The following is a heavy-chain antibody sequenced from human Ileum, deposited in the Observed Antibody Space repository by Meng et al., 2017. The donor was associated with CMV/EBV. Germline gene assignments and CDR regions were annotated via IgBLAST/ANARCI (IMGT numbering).Heavy chain of an antibody. CDR3: ARNPRRNDVFHFDS. CDR1: GYSISSGHY. CDR2: IHYSLGA. D-gene: IGHD3/OR15-3a*01. J-gene: IGHJ4*02. V-gene: IGHV4-38-2*02. Sequence: SETLSLTCTVSGYSISSGHYWGWIRQPPGKGLEWIASIHYSLGAVYNPSLRSRVTISLDMSKNQFSLKLTPLSAADTAVYYCARNPRRNDVFHFDSWGQGTLVTVSS.